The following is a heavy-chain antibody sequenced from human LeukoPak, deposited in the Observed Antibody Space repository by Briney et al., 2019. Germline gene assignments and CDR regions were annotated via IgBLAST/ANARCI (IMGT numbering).Heavy chain of an antibody. CDR3: AKRPNYGDCCLN. Sequence: QPGRSLRLSCAASGFTFSSYGMHWVRQAPGKGLEWVAVISYDGSNKYYADSVKGRFTISRDNSKNTLYLQMNSLRAEDTAVYYCAKRPNYGDCCLNWGQGTLVTVSS. V-gene: IGHV3-30*18. J-gene: IGHJ4*02. D-gene: IGHD4-17*01. CDR2: ISYDGSNK. CDR1: GFTFSSYG.